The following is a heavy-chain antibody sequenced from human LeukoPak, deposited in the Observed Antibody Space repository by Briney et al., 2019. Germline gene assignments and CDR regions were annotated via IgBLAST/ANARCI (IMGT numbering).Heavy chain of an antibody. Sequence: GGTLRLSCAASGFTLSSYVMSSVRQAPGRGLGWVSAIITIGGTTYYADSVRGRFTISRDNSRNTLYLQMNSLRAEDTAIYYCAKNGDRGAYCSGGTCYPYYYYYMDVGGKGTTVTISS. J-gene: IGHJ6*03. V-gene: IGHV3-23*01. CDR2: IITIGGTT. CDR1: GFTLSSYV. D-gene: IGHD2-15*01. CDR3: AKNGDRGAYCSGGTCYPYYYYYMDV.